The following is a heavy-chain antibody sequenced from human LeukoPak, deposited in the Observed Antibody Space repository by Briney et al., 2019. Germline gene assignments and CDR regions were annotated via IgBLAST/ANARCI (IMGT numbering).Heavy chain of an antibody. CDR2: INPSGGST. CDR1: GYTFTSYY. D-gene: IGHD2-21*02. Sequence: GASVKVSCKASGYTFTSYYMHWVRQGPGQGLEWMGIINPSGGSTSYAQKFQGRVTMTRDMSTSTVYMELSSLRSEDTAVYYCARAAQHIVVVTAIRVDAFDIWGQGTMVTVSS. CDR3: ARAAQHIVVVTAIRVDAFDI. J-gene: IGHJ3*02. V-gene: IGHV1-46*01.